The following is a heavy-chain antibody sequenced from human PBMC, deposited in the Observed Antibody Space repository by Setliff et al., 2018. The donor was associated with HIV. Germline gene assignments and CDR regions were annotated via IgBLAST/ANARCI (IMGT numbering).Heavy chain of an antibody. CDR3: ARLSGGMVPNY. V-gene: IGHV4-4*02. D-gene: IGHD3-10*01. Sequence: SETLSLTCAVSGGSISRTNWWSWVRQPPGKGLEWIGEIYHTGITYDNPSLKSRVTISVDTSKNQISLRLSSVTAADTAVYYCARLSGGMVPNYWGQGTLVTVSS. CDR1: GGSISRTNW. J-gene: IGHJ4*02. CDR2: IYHTGIT.